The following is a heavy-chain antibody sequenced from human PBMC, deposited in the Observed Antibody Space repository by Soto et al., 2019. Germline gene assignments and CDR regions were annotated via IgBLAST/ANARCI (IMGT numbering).Heavy chain of an antibody. Sequence: EVQLVESGGGLVQPGGSLRLSCAASGFTVSSDYMSWVRQAPGKGLEWVSVIYSGGSTYYADSVKGRFTISRDNSKNMLYLQMRGLRAEDTAVYYCARDPGDRNGMSVWGQGTTVTVSS. J-gene: IGHJ6*02. CDR1: GFTVSSDY. CDR2: IYSGGST. V-gene: IGHV3-66*01. CDR3: ARDPGDRNGMSV. D-gene: IGHD1-26*01.